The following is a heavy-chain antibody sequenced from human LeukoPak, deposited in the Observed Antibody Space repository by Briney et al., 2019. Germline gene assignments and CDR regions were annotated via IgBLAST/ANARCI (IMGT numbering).Heavy chain of an antibody. V-gene: IGHV1-2*02. CDR1: GYTFTDYY. CDR2: INPNSGGT. D-gene: IGHD1/OR15-1a*01. Sequence: GASVKVSCKASGYTFTDYYIHWVRQAPGQGLEWMGWINPNSGGTNYAQKFQGRVTMTRDTSISTAYMELSSLRSEDTAVYYCARDKEQLYYGMDVWGQGTTVTVSS. J-gene: IGHJ6*02. CDR3: ARDKEQLYYGMDV.